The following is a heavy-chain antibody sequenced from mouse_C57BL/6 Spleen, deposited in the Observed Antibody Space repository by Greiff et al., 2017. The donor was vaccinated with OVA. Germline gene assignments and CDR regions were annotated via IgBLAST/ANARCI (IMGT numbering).Heavy chain of an antibody. J-gene: IGHJ2*01. D-gene: IGHD4-1*01. CDR1: GYTFTDYN. V-gene: IGHV1-22*01. Sequence: EVKLQQSGPELVKPGASVKMSCKASGYTFTDYNMHWVKQSHGKSLEWIGYINPNNGGTSYNQKFKGKATLTVNKSSSTAYMELRSLTSEDSAVYYCARGRGLGPHFDYWGQGTTLTVSS. CDR3: ARGRGLGPHFDY. CDR2: INPNNGGT.